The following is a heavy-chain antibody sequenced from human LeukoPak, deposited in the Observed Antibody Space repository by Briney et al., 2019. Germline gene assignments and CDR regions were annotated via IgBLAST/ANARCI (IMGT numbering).Heavy chain of an antibody. CDR2: IYYSGST. J-gene: IGHJ4*02. CDR1: GGSISSSSYY. D-gene: IGHD6-13*01. Sequence: SETLSLTCTVSGGSISSSSYYWGWIRQPPGKGLEWIGSIYYSGSTYYNPSLKSRVTISVDRSKDQFSLKLSSVAAADTAVYYCARGGSSNWTPFDYWGQGTLVTFSS. V-gene: IGHV4-39*07. CDR3: ARGGSSNWTPFDY.